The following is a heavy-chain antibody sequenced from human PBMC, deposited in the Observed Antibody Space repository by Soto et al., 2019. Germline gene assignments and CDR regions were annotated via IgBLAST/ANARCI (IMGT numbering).Heavy chain of an antibody. CDR2: MNPNSGNT. CDR3: ARGHRYYYGSGTYRDWFDP. CDR1: GYTFTSYD. Sequence: ASVKVSCKASGYTFTSYDINWVRQATGQGLEWMGWMNPNSGNTGYAQKFQGRVTMTRNTSISTAYMELSSLRSEDTAVYYCARGHRYYYGSGTYRDWFDPWGQGTLVTVSS. V-gene: IGHV1-8*01. D-gene: IGHD3-10*01. J-gene: IGHJ5*02.